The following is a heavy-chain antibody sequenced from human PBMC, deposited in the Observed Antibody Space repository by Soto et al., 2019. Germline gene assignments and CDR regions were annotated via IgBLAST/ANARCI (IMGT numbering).Heavy chain of an antibody. CDR3: ARIKLVEWFFINVDVYDMDV. Sequence: EVQLVESGGGLVQPGGSLRLSCEASGFTLSSYAVNWVRQAPGKGLEWVAYISADSRTIHYGDSVKDRFTIARDNAGNSVYLQMNSLKDEDTVVYYCARIKLVEWFFINVDVYDMDVWGQGTPVTVCS. CDR2: ISADSRTI. CDR1: GFTLSSYA. V-gene: IGHV3-48*02. D-gene: IGHD3-3*01. J-gene: IGHJ6*02.